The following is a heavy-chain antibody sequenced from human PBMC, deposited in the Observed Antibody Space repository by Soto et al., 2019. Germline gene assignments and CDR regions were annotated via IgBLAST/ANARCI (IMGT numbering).Heavy chain of an antibody. CDR1: GFTFDDYA. Sequence: PGGSLRLSCAASGFTFDDYAMHWVRQAPGKGLEWVSGISWNSGSIGYADSVKGRFTISRDNAKNSLYLQMNSLRAEDTALYYCAKEGIAALLEPRYYYMDVWGKGTTVTVSS. CDR2: ISWNSGSI. D-gene: IGHD6-13*01. CDR3: AKEGIAALLEPRYYYMDV. V-gene: IGHV3-9*01. J-gene: IGHJ6*03.